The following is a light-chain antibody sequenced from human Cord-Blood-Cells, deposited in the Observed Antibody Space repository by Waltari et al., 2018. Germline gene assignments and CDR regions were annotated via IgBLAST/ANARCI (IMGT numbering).Light chain of an antibody. J-gene: IGKJ3*01. CDR3: QQYGSSVFT. Sequence: IVLTPSPGTLSLSPGERVTLSCRASQSVSSSYLAWYQQKPGQAPRLLIYGASSRATGIPDRFSGSGSGTDFTLTISRLEPEDFAVYYCQQYGSSVFTFGPGTKVDIK. V-gene: IGKV3-20*01. CDR1: QSVSSSY. CDR2: GAS.